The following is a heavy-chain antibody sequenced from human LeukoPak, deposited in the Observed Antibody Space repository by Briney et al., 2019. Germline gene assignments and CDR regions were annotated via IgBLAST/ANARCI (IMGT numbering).Heavy chain of an antibody. V-gene: IGHV3-21*01. J-gene: IGHJ4*02. Sequence: GGSLRLSCAASGFTFSSYSMNWVRQAPGKGLEWVSSISSSSSYIYYADSVKGRFTISRDIAKNSLYLQMNSLRAEDTAVYYCARGYYGDYVGDYWGQGTLVTVSS. D-gene: IGHD4-17*01. CDR2: ISSSSSYI. CDR3: ARGYYGDYVGDY. CDR1: GFTFSSYS.